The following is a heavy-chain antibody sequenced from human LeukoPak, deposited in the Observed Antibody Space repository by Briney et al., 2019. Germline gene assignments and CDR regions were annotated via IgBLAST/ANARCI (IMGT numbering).Heavy chain of an antibody. CDR1: GFTFSSYA. J-gene: IGHJ4*02. Sequence: GGSLRLSCAASGFTFSSYAMSWVRQAPGKGLEWVSAISGSGGSTYYADSVKGRFTISRDNSENTLYLQMNSLRAEDTAVYYCARTMVQGVIITSYFDYWGQGTLVTVSS. CDR3: ARTMVQGVIITSYFDY. D-gene: IGHD3-10*01. V-gene: IGHV3-23*01. CDR2: ISGSGGST.